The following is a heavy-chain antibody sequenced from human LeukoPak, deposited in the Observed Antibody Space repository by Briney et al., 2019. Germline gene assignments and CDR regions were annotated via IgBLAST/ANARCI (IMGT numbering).Heavy chain of an antibody. D-gene: IGHD2-2*01. J-gene: IGHJ6*02. CDR3: ARRAGCSSTSCFPMDV. CDR1: GGSISSGGYY. Sequence: SETLSLTCTVSGGSISSGGYYWSWIRQHPGTGLEWIGYIYYSGSTYYNPSLKSRVTISVDTSKNQFSLKLSSVTAADTAVYYCARRAGCSSTSCFPMDVWGQGTTVTVSS. V-gene: IGHV4-31*03. CDR2: IYYSGST.